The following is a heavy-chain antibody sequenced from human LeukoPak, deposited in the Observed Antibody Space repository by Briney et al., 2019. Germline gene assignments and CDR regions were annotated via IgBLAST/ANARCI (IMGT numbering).Heavy chain of an antibody. CDR2: ISNDGFKK. Sequence: PGRSLTLSCAASGFTFSTYAMHWVRQAPGKGLEWVALISNDGFKKYYPDSVEGRFIISRDNSKNTLFLQMNSLRAEDTAVYYCAPGPNYGSGTSGNWGQGTLVTVSS. J-gene: IGHJ4*02. V-gene: IGHV3-30*03. D-gene: IGHD3-10*01. CDR1: GFTFSTYA. CDR3: APGPNYGSGTSGN.